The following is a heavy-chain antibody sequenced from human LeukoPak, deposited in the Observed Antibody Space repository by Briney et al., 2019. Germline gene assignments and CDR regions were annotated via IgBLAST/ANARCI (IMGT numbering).Heavy chain of an antibody. CDR1: GFTFSSYD. CDR2: ISYDVGNK. Sequence: GGSLRLSCAASGFTFSSYDMTWVRQAPGKGLEWVTVISYDVGNKYYADSVKGRFTISRDNSKNTLYLQMNSLRAEDTAVYYCARALTSDSSALDYWGQGTLVTVSS. J-gene: IGHJ4*02. V-gene: IGHV3-30*03. CDR3: ARALTSDSSALDY. D-gene: IGHD3-22*01.